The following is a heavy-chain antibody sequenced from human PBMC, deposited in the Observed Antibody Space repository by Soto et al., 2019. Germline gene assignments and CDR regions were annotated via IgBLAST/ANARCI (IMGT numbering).Heavy chain of an antibody. CDR2: IKSKTDGGTT. CDR1: GLTFSNAW. J-gene: IGHJ5*02. D-gene: IGHD2-2*01. V-gene: IGHV3-15*01. CDR3: TTDPSPTVVPAASTGCP. Sequence: GSLRLSCAASGLTFSNAWMSWVRQAPGKGLEWVGRIKSKTDGGTTDYAAPVKGRFTISRDDSKNTLYLQMNSLKTEDTAVYYCTTDPSPTVVPAASTGCPWGQGTLVTVYS.